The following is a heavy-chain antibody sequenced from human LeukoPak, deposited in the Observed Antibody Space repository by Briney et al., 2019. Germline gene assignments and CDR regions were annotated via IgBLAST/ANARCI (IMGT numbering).Heavy chain of an antibody. CDR3: TRDSALLGVAFDL. V-gene: IGHV3-64D*06. CDR2: ISSNGDNT. D-gene: IGHD2-15*01. CDR1: GFTFRDYT. Sequence: PGGSLRLSCTASGFTFRDYTINWVRQAPGKGLEYVAGISSNGDNTDFADSAKGRFTISRDNSKSTLFLQMNSLRAEDTAVYFCTRDSALLGVAFDLWGQGTVVTVSS. J-gene: IGHJ3*01.